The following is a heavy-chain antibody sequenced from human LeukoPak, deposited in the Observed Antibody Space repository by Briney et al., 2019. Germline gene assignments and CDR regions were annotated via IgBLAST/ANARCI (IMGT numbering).Heavy chain of an antibody. D-gene: IGHD5-18*01. V-gene: IGHV1-18*01. CDR1: GYTFTSYG. Sequence: ASVKVSCKASGYTFTSYGISWVRQAPGQGLEWMGWISAYNGNTNYAQKLQGRVTMTRDMSTSTVYMELSSLRSEDTAVYYCARGWDGTAMVPIFDYWGQGTLVTVSS. J-gene: IGHJ4*02. CDR2: ISAYNGNT. CDR3: ARGWDGTAMVPIFDY.